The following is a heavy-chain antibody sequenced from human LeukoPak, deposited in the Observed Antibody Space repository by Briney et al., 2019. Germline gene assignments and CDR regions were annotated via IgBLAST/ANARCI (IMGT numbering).Heavy chain of an antibody. CDR3: ARLAAAGTDY. CDR1: GGTFSSYA. J-gene: IGHJ4*02. CDR2: IIPIFGTA. V-gene: IGHV1-69*13. Sequence: VASVKVSCKASGGTFSSYAISWVRQAPGQGLEWMGGIIPIFGTANYAQKFQGRVTITADESTSTAYMELSSLRSEDTAVYYCARLAAAGTDYWGQGTLVTVSS. D-gene: IGHD6-13*01.